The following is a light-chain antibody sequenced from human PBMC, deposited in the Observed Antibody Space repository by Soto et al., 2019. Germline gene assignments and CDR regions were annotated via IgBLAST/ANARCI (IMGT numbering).Light chain of an antibody. Sequence: STLSASVGDRVTITCRASQRISSWLAWYQQKPGKAPKLLIYKASSLESGVPSRFSGSGSGAEFTLTISSLQPDDFATYYCQQYYSYPWTFGQGTKVDIE. CDR1: QRISSW. J-gene: IGKJ1*01. V-gene: IGKV1-5*03. CDR2: KAS. CDR3: QQYYSYPWT.